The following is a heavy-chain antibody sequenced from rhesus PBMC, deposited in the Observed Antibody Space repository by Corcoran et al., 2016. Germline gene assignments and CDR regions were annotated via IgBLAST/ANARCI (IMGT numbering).Heavy chain of an antibody. V-gene: IGHV4-165*02. CDR3: AGNPSGAYSYFDY. CDR1: GGSISGFN. Sequence: QVQLQESGPGLLKPSETLSLTCGVSGGSISGFNWNWIRQSPGKGLECIGFIGGRPGTATSTPSLKSRDPISADTSNNPFSLERTAVPAADTSVYYCAGNPSGAYSYFDYWGQGVLVTVSS. D-gene: IGHD3-16*01. J-gene: IGHJ4*01. CDR2: IGGRPGTA.